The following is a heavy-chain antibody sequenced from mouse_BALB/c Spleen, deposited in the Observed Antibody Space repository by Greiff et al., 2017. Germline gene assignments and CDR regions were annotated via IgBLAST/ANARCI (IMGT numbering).Heavy chain of an antibody. CDR2: ISSGGST. CDR1: GFTFSSYA. Sequence: EVKLMESGGGLVKPGGSLKLSCAASGFTFSSYAMSWVRQTPEKRLEWVASISSGGSTYYQDSVKGRFTISRDNARNILYLQMSSLRSEDTAMYYCARIYYGSSYPWFAYWGQGTLVTVSA. J-gene: IGHJ3*01. D-gene: IGHD1-1*01. V-gene: IGHV5-6-5*01. CDR3: ARIYYGSSYPWFAY.